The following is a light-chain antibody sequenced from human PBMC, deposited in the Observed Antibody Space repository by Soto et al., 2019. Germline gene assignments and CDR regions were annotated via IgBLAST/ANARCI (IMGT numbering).Light chain of an antibody. V-gene: IGLV2-14*01. CDR1: SRHVGGYNY. CDR3: SSYTSSSTPFV. CDR2: EVS. Sequence: QSVLTQPASLSGSPGQSITISCTGTSRHVGGYNYVSWYQQHPGKAPKLMIYEVSNRPSGVSNRFSGSKSGNTASLTISGLQAEDEADYYCSSYTSSSTPFVFGTGTKVTVL. J-gene: IGLJ1*01.